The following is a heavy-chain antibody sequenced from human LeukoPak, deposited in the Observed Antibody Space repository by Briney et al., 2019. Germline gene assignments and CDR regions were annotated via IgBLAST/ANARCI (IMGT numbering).Heavy chain of an antibody. CDR3: ARAVPHYDSSGYYPYYYYMDV. Sequence: SVKVSCKASGGTFSSYAISWVRQAPGQGREWMGGIIPIFGTANYAQKFQGRVTITADESTSTAYMELSSLRSEGTAVYYCARAVPHYDSSGYYPYYYYMDVWGKGTTVTVSS. CDR1: GGTFSSYA. V-gene: IGHV1-69*13. CDR2: IIPIFGTA. D-gene: IGHD3-22*01. J-gene: IGHJ6*03.